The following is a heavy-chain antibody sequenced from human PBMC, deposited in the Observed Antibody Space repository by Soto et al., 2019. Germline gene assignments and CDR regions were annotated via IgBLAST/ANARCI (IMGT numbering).Heavy chain of an antibody. V-gene: IGHV4-30-2*01. CDR3: ARDRATYAFDV. CDR2: IYHTGST. CDR1: GGSSSGGAYS. D-gene: IGHD5-12*01. Sequence: QVQLQESGSGLVKPSQTLSLTCAVSGGSSSGGAYSWSWFRQPPGKGLEWIGYIYHTGSTYYNPSLKSRVTISVKRSKNQFSLKLTSVTAADRAVYYCARDRATYAFDVWGQGTMVTVSS. J-gene: IGHJ3*01.